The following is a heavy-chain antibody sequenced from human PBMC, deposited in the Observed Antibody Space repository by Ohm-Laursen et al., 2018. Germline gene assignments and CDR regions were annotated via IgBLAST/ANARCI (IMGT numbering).Heavy chain of an antibody. CDR1: GYIFTGYY. Sequence: SSVKVSCKASGYIFTGYYMHWVRQAPGQGLEWMGWINPNSGGTNYAQKFQGRVTMTRDTSISTAYMELSRLRSDDTAVYYCARGVVATIKVDYYYYGMDVWGQGTTVTVSS. V-gene: IGHV1-2*02. D-gene: IGHD5-12*01. CDR2: INPNSGGT. CDR3: ARGVVATIKVDYYYYGMDV. J-gene: IGHJ6*02.